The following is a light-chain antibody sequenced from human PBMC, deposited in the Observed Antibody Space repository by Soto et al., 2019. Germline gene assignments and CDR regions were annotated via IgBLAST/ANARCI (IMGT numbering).Light chain of an antibody. Sequence: EIVLTQSPATLSVSPRERATLSCRASQSVSSNLAWYQQKPGQAPRLLISGASARATGIPARFSGSESGTEFTLTISSLQSEDFAVYYCQHYNNWPYTFGQGTKLAIK. CDR2: GAS. CDR1: QSVSSN. J-gene: IGKJ2*01. V-gene: IGKV3-15*01. CDR3: QHYNNWPYT.